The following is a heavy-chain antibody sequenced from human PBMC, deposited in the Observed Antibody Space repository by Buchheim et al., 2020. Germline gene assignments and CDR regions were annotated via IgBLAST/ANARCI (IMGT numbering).Heavy chain of an antibody. CDR1: GFTFSSYG. CDR2: IWYDGSTK. Sequence: QVQLVESGGGVVQPGRSLRLSCAASGFTFSSYGMHWVRQAPGKGLEWVAVIWYDGSTKYYADSVKGRFTISRDNSKNTLYLQMNSLRAEDTAVYYCARDRGYCSSTSCYSLGYWGQGTL. V-gene: IGHV3-33*01. D-gene: IGHD2-2*02. CDR3: ARDRGYCSSTSCYSLGY. J-gene: IGHJ4*02.